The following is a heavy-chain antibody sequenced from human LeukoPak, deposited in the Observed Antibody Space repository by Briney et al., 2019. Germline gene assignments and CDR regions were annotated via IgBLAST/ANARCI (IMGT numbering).Heavy chain of an antibody. CDR2: IIPILGIA. D-gene: IGHD6-19*01. J-gene: IGHJ4*02. CDR1: GGTFSSYA. V-gene: IGHV1-69*04. Sequence: SVKVSRKASGGTFSSYAISWVRQAPGQGLEWMGRIIPILGIANYAQKFQGRVTITADKSTSTAYMELSSLRSEDTAVYYCARSTRIAVAGTFGYWGQGTLVTVSS. CDR3: ARSTRIAVAGTFGY.